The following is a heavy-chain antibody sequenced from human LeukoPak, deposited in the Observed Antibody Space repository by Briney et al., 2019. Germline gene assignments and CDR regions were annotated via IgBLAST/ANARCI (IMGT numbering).Heavy chain of an antibody. D-gene: IGHD2-2*01. CDR3: ARDWCSSSSCFSDYYYGMDV. Sequence: SETLSLTCSVFGVSVISGRSYWTWIRQAPGEALEWIGYIYTNGSTNYSPSLKSRVTISADTSKNQFSLKLRSVTAADTAVYYCARDWCSSSSCFSDYYYGMDVWGRGTTVTVSS. J-gene: IGHJ6*02. CDR2: IYTNGST. V-gene: IGHV4-61*01. CDR1: GVSVISGRSY.